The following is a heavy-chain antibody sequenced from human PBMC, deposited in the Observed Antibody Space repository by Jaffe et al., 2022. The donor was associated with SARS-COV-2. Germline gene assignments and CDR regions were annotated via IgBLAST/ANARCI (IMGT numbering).Heavy chain of an antibody. CDR3: ARVKISRMVRGVIISLFDY. Sequence: QVQLQQWGAGLLKPSETLSLTCAVYGGSFSGYYWSWIRQPPGKGLEWIGEINHSGSTNYNPSLKSRVTISVDTSKNQFSLKLSSVTAADTAVYYCARVKISRMVRGVIISLFDYWGQGTLVTVSS. J-gene: IGHJ4*02. CDR2: INHSGST. CDR1: GGSFSGYY. D-gene: IGHD3-10*01. V-gene: IGHV4-34*01.